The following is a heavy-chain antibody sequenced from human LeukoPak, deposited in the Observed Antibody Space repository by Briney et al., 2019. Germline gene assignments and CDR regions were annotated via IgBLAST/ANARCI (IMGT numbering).Heavy chain of an antibody. D-gene: IGHD3-22*01. Sequence: GGSLRLSCAASGFTFNNYAMSWVRQAPGKGLEWVSGIRAGGYDTYHADSVKGRFTISRNTSKNTLELQMNSLRAEDTAVYFCAKRGVVIRVILVGFHKEAYYFDSWGQGALVTVSS. CDR1: GFTFNNYA. J-gene: IGHJ4*02. CDR2: IRAGGYDT. V-gene: IGHV3-23*01. CDR3: AKRGVVIRVILVGFHKEAYYFDS.